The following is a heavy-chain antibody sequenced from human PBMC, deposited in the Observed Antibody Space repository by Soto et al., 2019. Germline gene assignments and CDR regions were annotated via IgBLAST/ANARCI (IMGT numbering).Heavy chain of an antibody. CDR1: GYSITSYW. CDR2: IFPDDSDT. CDR3: TRGGVATRTFDY. D-gene: IGHD3-3*01. J-gene: IGHJ4*02. V-gene: IGHV5-51*01. Sequence: GESLKISCKASGYSITSYWIAWVRQMPGQGLEWMGIIFPDDSDTRYSPSFQGQVAISADKSISTAYVQWSSLKASDTAMCYCTRGGVATRTFDYWGQGTLVTVSS.